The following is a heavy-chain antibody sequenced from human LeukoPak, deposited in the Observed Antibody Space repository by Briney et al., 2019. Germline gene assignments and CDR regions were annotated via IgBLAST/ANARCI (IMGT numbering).Heavy chain of an antibody. J-gene: IGHJ2*01. Sequence: SETLSLTCTVSGGSFSSYYWTWIRQPAGKGLEWIGRIYNSGTTIYSPSLESRVTMSLDTSKNRFSLSLSSVTAADTAVYYCARDRLGATGHWRIDVWGRGTLVTVSS. CDR2: IYNSGTT. D-gene: IGHD1-26*01. CDR1: GGSFSSYY. V-gene: IGHV4-4*07. CDR3: ARDRLGATGHWRIDV.